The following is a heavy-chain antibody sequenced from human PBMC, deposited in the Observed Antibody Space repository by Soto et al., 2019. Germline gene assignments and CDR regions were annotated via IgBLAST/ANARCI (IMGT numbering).Heavy chain of an antibody. CDR2: FYQSRSI. J-gene: IGHJ4*02. CDR3: ARHGGYYFAS. CDR1: SGSFSVYY. Sequence: SWTLSLTCAVYSGSFSVYYWGWIRQPPGKGLEWIGEFYQSRSITDTPSLESRLPISGNSTKNQFSLKLRSVTAADTAVYFCARHGGYYFASWGQGTLVTVSS. V-gene: IGHV4-34*01. D-gene: IGHD3-16*01.